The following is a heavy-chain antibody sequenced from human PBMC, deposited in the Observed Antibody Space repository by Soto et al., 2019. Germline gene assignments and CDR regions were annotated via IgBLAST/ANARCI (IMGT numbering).Heavy chain of an antibody. CDR2: ISAYNGNT. Sequence: QDQLVQSGVEVKKPGASVKVSCKASGYSFTNYGITWVRQAPGQGFEWMGWISAYNGNTNYAQKCQGRVTMTTDASTSTAYWELRSLRSDDTAVYYCARDRGVAPPVAGNTHYYYYMDVWGKGTTVTVSS. CDR1: GYSFTNYG. V-gene: IGHV1-18*01. J-gene: IGHJ6*03. D-gene: IGHD6-19*01. CDR3: ARDRGVAPPVAGNTHYYYYMDV.